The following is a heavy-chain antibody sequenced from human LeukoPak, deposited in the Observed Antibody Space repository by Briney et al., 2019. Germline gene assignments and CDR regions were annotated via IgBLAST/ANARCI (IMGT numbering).Heavy chain of an antibody. D-gene: IGHD6-19*01. CDR3: ARDSSGWSKNY. CDR1: AFTYSSYA. CDR2: ISSTGVNT. V-gene: IGHV3-23*01. J-gene: IGHJ4*02. Sequence: GGSLRLSCGASAFTYSSYAMAWLRQTPGKGLEWVSTISSTGVNTYYADSVKGRFTISRDNSKNTLSLQMNSLRAEDTAVYYCARDSSGWSKNYWGQGTLVTVSS.